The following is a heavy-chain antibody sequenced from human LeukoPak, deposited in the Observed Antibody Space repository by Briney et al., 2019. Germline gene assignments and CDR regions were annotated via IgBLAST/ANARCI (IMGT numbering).Heavy chain of an antibody. CDR1: GYTFTGYY. CDR3: ARQQQLLDY. J-gene: IGHJ4*02. D-gene: IGHD6-13*01. Sequence: ASVKVSCKASGYTFTGYYMHWVRQAPGQGLEWMGWFNPDSGGTHYAQKFQGRVTMTRDTSISTAYMELNRLRSDDTAVCYCARQQQLLDYWGQGTLVTVSS. V-gene: IGHV1-2*02. CDR2: FNPDSGGT.